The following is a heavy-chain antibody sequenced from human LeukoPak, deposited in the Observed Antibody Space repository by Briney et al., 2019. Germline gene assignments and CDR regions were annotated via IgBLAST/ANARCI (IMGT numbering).Heavy chain of an antibody. Sequence: GGSLRLSCAASGLTFTSHGFHWVRQAPGRGLEWLTFISLDGSRKSYADSVRGRFTFSRDDSKNTLYLEMNSLRAEDTATYYCARDRAVSWLDSWGLGTLVTVSS. CDR1: GLTFTSHG. J-gene: IGHJ5*01. V-gene: IGHV3-33*05. D-gene: IGHD3-10*01. CDR2: ISLDGSRK. CDR3: ARDRAVSWLDS.